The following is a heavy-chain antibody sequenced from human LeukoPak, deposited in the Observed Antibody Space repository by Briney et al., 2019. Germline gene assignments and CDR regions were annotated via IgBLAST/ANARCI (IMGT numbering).Heavy chain of an antibody. J-gene: IGHJ4*02. Sequence: GESLKISCKASGYSFAAYWIGWVRQMPGKGLEWMGIIFPGDSDTRYSPSFQGQVTISADKSISTAYLQWSSLKPSDAAMYYWARLWATGNHFDYWGQGTLVTVSS. D-gene: IGHD6-13*01. CDR3: ARLWATGNHFDY. CDR1: GYSFAAYW. CDR2: IFPGDSDT. V-gene: IGHV5-51*01.